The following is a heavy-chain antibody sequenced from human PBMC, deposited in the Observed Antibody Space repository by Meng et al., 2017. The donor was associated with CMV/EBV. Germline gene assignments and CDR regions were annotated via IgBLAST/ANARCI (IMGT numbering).Heavy chain of an antibody. D-gene: IGHD3-22*01. Sequence: SGFTFSNAWMSWVRQAPGKGLEWVGRIKSKTDGGTTDYAAPVKGRFTISRDDSKNTLYLQMNSLKTEDTAVYYCTTDLLRYYYYGMDVWGQGTTVTVSS. V-gene: IGHV3-15*01. CDR3: TTDLLRYYYYGMDV. CDR2: IKSKTDGGTT. J-gene: IGHJ6*02. CDR1: GFTFSNAW.